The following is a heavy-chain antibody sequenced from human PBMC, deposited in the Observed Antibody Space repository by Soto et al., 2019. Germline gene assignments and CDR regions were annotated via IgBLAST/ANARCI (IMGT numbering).Heavy chain of an antibody. CDR3: ARDYDSSGYYYFDY. V-gene: IGHV4-31*03. J-gene: IGHJ4*02. D-gene: IGHD3-22*01. Sequence: SETLSLTCTVSGGSISSGGYYWSWIRQHPGKGLEWIGYIYYSGSTYYNPSLTSRVTISVDTSKNQFSLKLSSVTDADTAVYYCARDYDSSGYYYFDYWGQGTLVTVSS. CDR2: IYYSGST. CDR1: GGSISSGGYY.